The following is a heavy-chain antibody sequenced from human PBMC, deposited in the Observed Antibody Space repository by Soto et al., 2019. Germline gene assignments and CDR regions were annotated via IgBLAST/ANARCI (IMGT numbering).Heavy chain of an antibody. V-gene: IGHV5-10-1*01. Sequence: PGESLKISCKGSGYSFTSYWISWVRQMPGKGLEWMGRIDPSDSYTNYSPSFQGHVTISADKSISTAYLQWSSLKASDTAMYYCATREDYYDSSGPGAFDIWGQGTMVTVSS. CDR1: GYSFTSYW. D-gene: IGHD3-22*01. CDR2: IDPSDSYT. CDR3: ATREDYYDSSGPGAFDI. J-gene: IGHJ3*02.